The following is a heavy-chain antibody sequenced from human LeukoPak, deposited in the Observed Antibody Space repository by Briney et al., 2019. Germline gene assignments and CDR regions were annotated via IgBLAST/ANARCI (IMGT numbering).Heavy chain of an antibody. CDR2: LSKSGNT. CDR3: ARRGRLRYFDWSHTAYYYYGMDV. J-gene: IGHJ6*02. D-gene: IGHD3-9*01. CDR1: GGSIGSYY. Sequence: SETLSLTCTASGGSIGSYYWSWIRLPPGKGLEWIGYLSKSGNTNYNPSLKSRVTIFGETSKNQFSLKLSSVTAADTAVYYCARRGRLRYFDWSHTAYYYYGMDVWGQGTTVTVSS. V-gene: IGHV4-59*12.